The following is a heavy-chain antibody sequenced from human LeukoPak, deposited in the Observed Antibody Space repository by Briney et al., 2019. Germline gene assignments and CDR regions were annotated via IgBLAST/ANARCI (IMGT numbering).Heavy chain of an antibody. Sequence: ASEKVSCKASGYTFTGYYMHWVRQAPGQGLEWMGWINPNSGGTNYAQKFQGRVTMTRNTSISTAYMELSSLRSEDTAVYYCAREYYDSSGYPYYFDYWGQGTLVTVSS. CDR3: AREYYDSSGYPYYFDY. D-gene: IGHD3-22*01. V-gene: IGHV1-2*02. CDR1: GYTFTGYY. J-gene: IGHJ4*02. CDR2: INPNSGGT.